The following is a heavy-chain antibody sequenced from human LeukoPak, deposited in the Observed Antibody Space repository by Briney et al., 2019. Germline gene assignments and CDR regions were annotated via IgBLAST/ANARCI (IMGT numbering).Heavy chain of an antibody. Sequence: SQTLSLTCAISGDSVSSNTAAWNWIRQSPSRGLEWLGRIYYRSQYYTDYAVSVKSRITINPDTSKNQFSLQLNSVTPDDTAVYYCARTEQWPPNGWFDPWGQGTLVTVSS. CDR3: ARTEQWPPNGWFDP. J-gene: IGHJ5*02. V-gene: IGHV6-1*01. CDR1: GDSVSSNTAA. D-gene: IGHD6-19*01. CDR2: IYYRSQYYT.